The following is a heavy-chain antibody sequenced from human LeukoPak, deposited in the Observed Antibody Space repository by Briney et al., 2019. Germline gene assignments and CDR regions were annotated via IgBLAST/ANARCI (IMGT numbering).Heavy chain of an antibody. CDR1: GFTFSSYA. V-gene: IGHV3-23*01. CDR3: AKAQSPDYGDYAFGAEDRHDAFDI. J-gene: IGHJ3*02. CDR2: ISGSGGST. D-gene: IGHD4-17*01. Sequence: PGGSLRLSCAASGFTFSSYAMSWVRQAPGKGLEWVSAISGSGGSTYYADSVKGRFTISRDNSKNTLYLQMNSLRAEDTAVYYCAKAQSPDYGDYAFGAEDRHDAFDIWGQGTMVTVSS.